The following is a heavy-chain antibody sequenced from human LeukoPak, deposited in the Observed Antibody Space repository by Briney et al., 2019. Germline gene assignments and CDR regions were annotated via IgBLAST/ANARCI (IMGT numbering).Heavy chain of an antibody. D-gene: IGHD1-1*01. Sequence: GGSLRLSCAASGFTFSSYSMNWVRQAPGKGLEWVAFIWSDGSNKYYADSVKGRFTISRDNSEDTLYLQMNSLRVEDTAVYYCARDPAGSGFAFDSWGQGALVTVSS. CDR2: IWSDGSNK. CDR1: GFTFSSYS. V-gene: IGHV3-33*08. CDR3: ARDPAGSGFAFDS. J-gene: IGHJ4*02.